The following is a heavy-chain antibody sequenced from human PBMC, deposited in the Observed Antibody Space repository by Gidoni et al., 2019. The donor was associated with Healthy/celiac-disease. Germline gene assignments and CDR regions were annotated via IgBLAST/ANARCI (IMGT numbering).Heavy chain of an antibody. CDR3: ARGTGDYPVAYYFDY. J-gene: IGHJ4*02. Sequence: QVQLQESGPGLVKPSQTLSLTCTVSGGSISSGDYYWSWIRQPPGKGLEWIGYIYYSGSTYYNPSLKSRVTISVDTSKNQFSLKVRSVTAADTAVYYCARGTGDYPVAYYFDYWGQGTLVTVSS. CDR2: IYYSGST. D-gene: IGHD7-27*01. V-gene: IGHV4-30-4*01. CDR1: GGSISSGDYY.